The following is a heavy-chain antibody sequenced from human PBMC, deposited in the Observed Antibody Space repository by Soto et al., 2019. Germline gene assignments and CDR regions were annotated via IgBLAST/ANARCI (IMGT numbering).Heavy chain of an antibody. D-gene: IGHD2-15*01. CDR1: GYTFTSYD. J-gene: IGHJ6*02. CDR3: ARWLVVAATPYYYYGMDV. V-gene: IGHV1-8*01. Sequence: QVQLVQSGAEVKKPGASVKVSCKASGYTFTSYDINWVRQATGQGLEWMGWVNPNSGNTGYAQKFQGRVTMTRNTSISTAYMELSSLRSEDTAVYYCARWLVVAATPYYYYGMDVWGQGTTVTVSS. CDR2: VNPNSGNT.